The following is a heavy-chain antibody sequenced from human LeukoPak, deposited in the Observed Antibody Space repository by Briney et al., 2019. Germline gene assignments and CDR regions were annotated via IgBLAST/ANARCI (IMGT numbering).Heavy chain of an antibody. CDR2: IYYSGST. CDR3: ARVWDSGSSHFDY. Sequence: SETLSLTCTVSGGSISSGDYYWSWIRQPPGKGLEWIGYIYYSGSTYYNPSLKSRVTISVDTSKNQFSLKLSSVTAADTAVYYCARVWDSGSSHFDYWGQGTLVTVSS. V-gene: IGHV4-30-4*01. D-gene: IGHD1-26*01. J-gene: IGHJ4*02. CDR1: GGSISSGDYY.